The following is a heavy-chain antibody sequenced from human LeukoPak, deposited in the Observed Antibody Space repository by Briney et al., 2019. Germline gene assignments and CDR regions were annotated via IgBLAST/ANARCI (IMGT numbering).Heavy chain of an antibody. CDR1: GYTFTGYY. V-gene: IGHV1-8*02. CDR2: MSPSSGDT. D-gene: IGHD3-10*01. J-gene: IGHJ4*02. Sequence: ASVKVSCKASGYTFTGYYMHWVRQAPGQGLEWMGWMSPSSGDTGFAQKFQGRVTMTRNTSISSAYMELSSLRSEDTAVYYCARGRGGASGGRFDYWGQGTLVTVSS. CDR3: ARGRGGASGGRFDY.